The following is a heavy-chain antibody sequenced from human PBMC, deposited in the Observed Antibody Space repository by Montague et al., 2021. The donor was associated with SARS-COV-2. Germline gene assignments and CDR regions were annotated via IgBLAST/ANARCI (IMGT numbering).Heavy chain of an antibody. CDR1: SDSIISSGYY. CDR3: ARGMIRGVTTPFDY. Sequence: SETLSLTCSVSSDSIISSGYYWGWIRQPPGKELEWIGNIYYSGTTYYXPSLQSRGTISVDTSKNHLSLRLSSVTAADTAVYFCARGMIRGVTTPFDYWGQGSQVTVSS. CDR2: IYYSGTT. J-gene: IGHJ4*02. D-gene: IGHD3-10*01. V-gene: IGHV4-39*02.